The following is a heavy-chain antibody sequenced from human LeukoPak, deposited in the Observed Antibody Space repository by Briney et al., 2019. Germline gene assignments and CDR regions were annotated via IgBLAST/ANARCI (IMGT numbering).Heavy chain of an antibody. CDR2: INHSGST. D-gene: IGHD3-10*01. V-gene: IGHV4-34*01. J-gene: IGHJ4*02. Sequence: SETLSLTCAVYGGSFSGYYWSWIRQPPGKGLEWIGEINHSGSTNYNPSLKSRVTISVDTSKNQFSLKLSSVTAADTAVYYCARSQSITMVRGVIAYWGQGTLVTVPS. CDR1: GGSFSGYY. CDR3: ARSQSITMVRGVIAY.